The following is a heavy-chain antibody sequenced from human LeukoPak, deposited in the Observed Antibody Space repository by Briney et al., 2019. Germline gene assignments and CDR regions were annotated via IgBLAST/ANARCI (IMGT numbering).Heavy chain of an antibody. J-gene: IGHJ4*02. CDR1: GFTFSDYY. D-gene: IGHD3-22*01. Sequence: GGSLRLSCAASGFTFSDYYMSWIRQAPGKGLEWVSYISSSSSYTNYADSVKGRFTISRDNAKNSLYLQMNSLRAEDTAVYYCARTYYDSTGYYGWEYYFDYWGQGTLVTVSS. V-gene: IGHV3-11*06. CDR3: ARTYYDSTGYYGWEYYFDY. CDR2: ISSSSSYT.